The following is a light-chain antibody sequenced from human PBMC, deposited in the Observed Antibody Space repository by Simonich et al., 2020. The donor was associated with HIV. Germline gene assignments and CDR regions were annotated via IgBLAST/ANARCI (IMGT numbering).Light chain of an antibody. CDR2: EVS. Sequence: DIVMTQTPLSLSVTPGQPASISCKPSQSLLHRDGKTYFYWYLQKPGQSPQLLIYEVSNLFSGVPDRVSGSGSGTDFTLKISRVEAEDVGVFYCMQGIQLPLTFGGGTKVEIK. V-gene: IGKV2D-29*02. J-gene: IGKJ4*01. CDR3: MQGIQLPLT. CDR1: QSLLHRDGKTY.